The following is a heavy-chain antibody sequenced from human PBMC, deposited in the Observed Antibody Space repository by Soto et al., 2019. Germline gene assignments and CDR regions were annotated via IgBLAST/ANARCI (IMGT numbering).Heavy chain of an antibody. CDR2: IYYGGSN. CDR1: GGSISSGDYY. CDR3: ARAPKFGRTQFDS. J-gene: IGHJ4*02. V-gene: IGHV4-31*03. D-gene: IGHD3-16*01. Sequence: QVQLQESGPGLVKPSQSLSLTCTVSGGSISSGDYYWSWIRQHPGKGLEWIGYIYYGGSNYYNLSLKSRLTISVDTSKNQSSLKLSSVSAADTAVYYCARAPKFGRTQFDSWGQGTMVTVSS.